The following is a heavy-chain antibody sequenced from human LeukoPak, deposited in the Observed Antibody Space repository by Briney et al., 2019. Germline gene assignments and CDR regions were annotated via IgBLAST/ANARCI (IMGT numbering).Heavy chain of an antibody. V-gene: IGHV3-21*01. Sequence: PGGSLRLSCAASGFTFSSYSMNWVRQAPGKGLDWVSSISSSSSYIYYADSVKDRFTISRDNAKNSLYLQMNSLRAEDTAVYYCAGGGIAAAGTSYWGQGTLVTVSS. J-gene: IGHJ4*02. D-gene: IGHD6-13*01. CDR1: GFTFSSYS. CDR2: ISSSSSYI. CDR3: AGGGIAAAGTSY.